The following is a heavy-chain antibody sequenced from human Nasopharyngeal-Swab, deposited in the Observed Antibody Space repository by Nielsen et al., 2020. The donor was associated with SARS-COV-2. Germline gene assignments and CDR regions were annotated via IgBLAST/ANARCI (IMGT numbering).Heavy chain of an antibody. CDR1: GDSVSSDSVA. J-gene: IGHJ4*01. V-gene: IGHV6-1*01. Sequence: ETLSLTCAISGDSVSSDSVAWNWIRQYPSRGLEWLGRTYYRSNRYNDYALSVERRIIISPDTYKNHFSLQLNPVTPDDTAVYYCARGVLVGRGFDYWGHGTLVTVSS. CDR2: TYYRSNRYN. D-gene: IGHD4/OR15-4a*01. CDR3: ARGVLVGRGFDY.